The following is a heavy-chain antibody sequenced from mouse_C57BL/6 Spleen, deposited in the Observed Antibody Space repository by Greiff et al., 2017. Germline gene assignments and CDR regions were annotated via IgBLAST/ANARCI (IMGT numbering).Heavy chain of an antibody. Sequence: VQLQQPGAELVRPGSSVKLSCKASGYTFTSYWMHWVKQRPIQGLEWIGNIDPSDSETHYNQKFKDKATLTVDKSSSTAYMQLSSLTSEDSAVYYCARERGDSSGPDYGGQGTTLTVSS. V-gene: IGHV1-52*01. CDR1: GYTFTSYW. J-gene: IGHJ2*01. D-gene: IGHD3-2*02. CDR2: IDPSDSET. CDR3: ARERGDSSGPDY.